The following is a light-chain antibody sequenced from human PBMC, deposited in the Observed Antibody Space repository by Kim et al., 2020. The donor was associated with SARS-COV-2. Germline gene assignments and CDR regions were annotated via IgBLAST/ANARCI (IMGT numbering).Light chain of an antibody. CDR2: QDS. CDR1: KLGDKY. CDR3: QAWDSSTAV. J-gene: IGLJ2*01. Sequence: SYELTQPPSVSVSQGKTASISCSGDKLGDKYACWYQQKPGQSPVLVIYQDSKRPSGIPERFSGSNSGNTATLTISGTQAMDEADYYCQAWDSSTAVFGGGAQLTVL. V-gene: IGLV3-1*01.